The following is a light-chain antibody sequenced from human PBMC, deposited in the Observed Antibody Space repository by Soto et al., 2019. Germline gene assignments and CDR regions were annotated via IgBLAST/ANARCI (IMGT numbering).Light chain of an antibody. J-gene: IGKJ4*01. V-gene: IGKV3-15*01. CDR2: GAS. CDR3: QQYDSWPPLT. Sequence: EIVMTQSPATLSVSPGERATLSCRASQSVSSNLAWYQQKPGQAPRLLIYGASTRATGIPARFSGSGSDTEFTLTISRLQSEDVAVYYCQQYDSWPPLTFGGGTKVHIK. CDR1: QSVSSN.